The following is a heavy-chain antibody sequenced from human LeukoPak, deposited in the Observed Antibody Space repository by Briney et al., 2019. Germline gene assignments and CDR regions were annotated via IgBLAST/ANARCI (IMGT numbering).Heavy chain of an antibody. CDR1: GFTFSSYA. J-gene: IGHJ3*02. D-gene: IGHD5-24*01. V-gene: IGHV3-23*01. CDR2: ISGSGGST. Sequence: QPGGSLRLSCAASGFTFSSYAMSWVRQAPGKGLEWVSAISGSGGSTYYADSVKGRFTISRDNSKNTLYLQMNSLRAEDTAVYYCARSGSRDGYNLDAFDIWGQGTMVTVSS. CDR3: ARSGSRDGYNLDAFDI.